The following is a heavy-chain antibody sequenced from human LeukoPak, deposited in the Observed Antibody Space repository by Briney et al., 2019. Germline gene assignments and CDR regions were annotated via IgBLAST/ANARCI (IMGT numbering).Heavy chain of an antibody. CDR1: GGSISSYY. J-gene: IGHJ6*04. CDR2: IYYSGST. Sequence: SETLSLTCTVSGGSISSYYWSWIRQPPGKGLEWIGYIYYSGSTNYNPSLNTLFTISVVTSKPHFSLKLSSVPAADTAVYYCASLAPWRYGMDVWGKGTTVTVSS. V-gene: IGHV4-59*01. CDR3: ASLAPWRYGMDV.